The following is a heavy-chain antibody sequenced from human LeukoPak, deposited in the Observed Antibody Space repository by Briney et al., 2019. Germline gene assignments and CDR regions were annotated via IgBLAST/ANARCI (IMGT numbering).Heavy chain of an antibody. CDR3: ARASDPWLQLT. D-gene: IGHD5-24*01. Sequence: PGGSLRLSCAASGFTFSNYWMIWVRQAPGKGLEWVGNIKQDGSEKRYADSVRGRFSISRDNAQTSLYLQMNSLRAEDTAVYYCARASDPWLQLTWGQGIQVTVSS. CDR2: IKQDGSEK. J-gene: IGHJ5*02. CDR1: GFTFSNYW. V-gene: IGHV3-7*05.